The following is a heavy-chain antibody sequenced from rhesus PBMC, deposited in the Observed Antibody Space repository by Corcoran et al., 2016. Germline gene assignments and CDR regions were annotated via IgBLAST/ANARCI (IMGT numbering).Heavy chain of an antibody. CDR1: GFTSRNGW. CDR2: IKSKADGGAT. V-gene: IGHV3-30*01. J-gene: IGHJ4*01. Sequence: EVQLVESGGGLVQPGGSVRPSGAASGFTSRNGWMNWSPQAPGKGLEWLARIKSKADGGATDYAASVEGRFTISRDDSKNTLYLQMNSLKTEDTAVYYCTTGYVDYWGQGVLVTVSS. CDR3: TTGYVDY. D-gene: IGHD1-1-1*01.